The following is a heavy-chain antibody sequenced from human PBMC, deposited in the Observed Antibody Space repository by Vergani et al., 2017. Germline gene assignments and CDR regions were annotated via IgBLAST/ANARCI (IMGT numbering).Heavy chain of an antibody. CDR3: ARRVGYCSSTSCYSGGAFDY. CDR1: GFTFSSYS. V-gene: IGHV3-21*01. Sequence: VQLVESGGGLVKPGGSLRLSCAASGFTFSSYSMNWVRQAPGKGLEWVSSISSSSSYIYYADSVKGRFTISRDNAKNSLYLQMNSLRAEDTAVYYCARRVGYCSSTSCYSGGAFDYWGQGTLVTVSS. CDR2: ISSSSSYI. D-gene: IGHD2-2*02. J-gene: IGHJ4*02.